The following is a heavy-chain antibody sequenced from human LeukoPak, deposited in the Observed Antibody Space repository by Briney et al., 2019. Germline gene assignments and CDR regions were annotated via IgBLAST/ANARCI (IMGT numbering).Heavy chain of an antibody. CDR1: GFTFSSYS. CDR3: ARGYGDYDFDY. CDR2: ISSSSSYI. Sequence: AGGSLRLSCAASGFTFSSYSMNWVRQAPGKGLVWVSSISSSSSYIYCADSVKGRFTISRDNAKNSLYLQMNSLRAEDTAVYYCARGYGDYDFDYWGQGTLVTVSS. V-gene: IGHV3-21*01. J-gene: IGHJ4*02. D-gene: IGHD4-17*01.